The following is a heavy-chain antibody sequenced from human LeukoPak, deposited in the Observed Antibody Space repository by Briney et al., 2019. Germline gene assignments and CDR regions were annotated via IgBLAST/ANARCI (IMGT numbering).Heavy chain of an antibody. V-gene: IGHV3-23*01. CDR1: GFTFSSYA. CDR3: AKDQRPYYYDSSGYSYAFDI. J-gene: IGHJ3*02. CDR2: IRASGGST. Sequence: GGSLRLSCAASGFTFSSYAMSWVRQAPRKGLEWVSAIRASGGSTYYADSVKGRFTISRDNSKNTLYLQMNSLRAEDTAVYYCAKDQRPYYYDSSGYSYAFDIWGQGTMVTVSS. D-gene: IGHD3-22*01.